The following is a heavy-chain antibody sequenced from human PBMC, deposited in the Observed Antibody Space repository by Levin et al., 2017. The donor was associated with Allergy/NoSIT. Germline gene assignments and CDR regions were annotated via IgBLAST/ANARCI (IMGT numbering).Heavy chain of an antibody. Sequence: GGSLRLSCAASGFTFSSYAMSWVRQAPGKGLEWVSAISGGGGNTYYADSVKGRFTISRDNSKNTLFLQMNSLRAEDTAVYYCARGLYYDSSAYYETDFWGQGTLVTVSS. CDR1: GFTFSSYA. CDR2: ISGGGGNT. D-gene: IGHD3-22*01. CDR3: ARGLYYDSSAYYETDF. J-gene: IGHJ4*02. V-gene: IGHV3-23*01.